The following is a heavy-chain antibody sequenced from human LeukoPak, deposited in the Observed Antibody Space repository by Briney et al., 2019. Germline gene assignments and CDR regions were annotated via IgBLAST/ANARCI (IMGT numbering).Heavy chain of an antibody. CDR3: ARDRSSSWGDAEYFQH. Sequence: ASVKVSCKASGYTFTGYYMHWVRQAPGQGLEWMGWINPNSGGTNYAQKFQGRVTMTRDTSISTAYMELSRLRSDDTAVYYCARDRSSSWGDAEYFQHWGQGTLVTVSS. CDR1: GYTFTGYY. D-gene: IGHD6-13*01. J-gene: IGHJ1*01. V-gene: IGHV1-2*02. CDR2: INPNSGGT.